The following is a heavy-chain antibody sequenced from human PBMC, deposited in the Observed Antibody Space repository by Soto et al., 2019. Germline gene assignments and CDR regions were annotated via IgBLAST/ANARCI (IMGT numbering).Heavy chain of an antibody. D-gene: IGHD6-19*01. V-gene: IGHV1-69*06. J-gene: IGHJ6*02. CDR3: AVPHRYSSGWYRGSGMDV. CDR1: GATLSSYA. Sequence: SVTVSCQSSGATLSSYAITWVRQAPVQVLEWMGGIIPIFGTANYAQKFQGRVTITADKSTSTAYMELSSLRSEDTAVYYCAVPHRYSSGWYRGSGMDVWGQGTTVTLSS. CDR2: IIPIFGTA.